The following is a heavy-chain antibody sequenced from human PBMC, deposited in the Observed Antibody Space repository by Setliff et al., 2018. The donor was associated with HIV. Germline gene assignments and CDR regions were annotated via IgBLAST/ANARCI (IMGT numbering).Heavy chain of an antibody. J-gene: IGHJ6*03. Sequence: GGSLRLSCAASGFTFSDDYMSWIRQIPGKGLEWVSYISGSGSVIFYADSVKGRFTISRDNSKNTLYLKMNSLRAEDTAVYYCAKDKIGGFTHYYYMDVWGKGTTVTVSS. CDR2: ISGSGSVI. V-gene: IGHV3-11*04. CDR3: AKDKIGGFTHYYYMDV. D-gene: IGHD3-16*01. CDR1: GFTFSDDY.